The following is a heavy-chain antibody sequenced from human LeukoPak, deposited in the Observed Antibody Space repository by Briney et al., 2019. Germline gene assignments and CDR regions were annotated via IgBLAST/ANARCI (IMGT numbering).Heavy chain of an antibody. V-gene: IGHV4-59*01. CDR1: GGPISRYY. CDR2: IYYSGST. J-gene: IGHJ5*02. D-gene: IGHD3-9*01. CDR3: ARGGDILTDVKWFDP. Sequence: SETLSLTCSVSGGPISRYYWIGIRQPPGKGREWIGYIYYSGSTNYNPSLKSRVNISVDTSMNQFSLKLSSVTAEDTAVYYCARGGDILTDVKWFDPWGQGTLVTVSA.